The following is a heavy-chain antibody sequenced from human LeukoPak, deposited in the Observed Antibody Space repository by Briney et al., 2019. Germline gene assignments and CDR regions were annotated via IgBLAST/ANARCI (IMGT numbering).Heavy chain of an antibody. CDR1: GYTFTSYG. D-gene: IGHD2-21*02. Sequence: GASVKVSCKASGYTFTSYGISWVRQAPGQGLEWMGRIIPILGIANYAQKFQGRVTITADKSTSTAYMELSSLRSEDTAVYYCARDRTTPYCGGDCYPLGYWGQGTLVTVSS. V-gene: IGHV1-69*04. J-gene: IGHJ4*02. CDR3: ARDRTTPYCGGDCYPLGY. CDR2: IIPILGIA.